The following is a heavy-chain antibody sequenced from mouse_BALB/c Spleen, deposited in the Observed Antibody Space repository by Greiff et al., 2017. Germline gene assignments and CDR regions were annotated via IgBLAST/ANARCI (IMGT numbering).Heavy chain of an antibody. D-gene: IGHD4-1*01. CDR2: ISNGGGST. V-gene: IGHV5-12-2*01. Sequence: EVQLVESGGGLVQPGGSLKLSCAASGFTFSSYTMSWVRQTPEKRLEWVAYISNGGGSTYYPDTVKGRFTISRDNAKNTLYLQMSSLKSEDTAMYYCAMGRGNYWGQGTTLTVSS. CDR3: AMGRGNY. J-gene: IGHJ2*01. CDR1: GFTFSSYT.